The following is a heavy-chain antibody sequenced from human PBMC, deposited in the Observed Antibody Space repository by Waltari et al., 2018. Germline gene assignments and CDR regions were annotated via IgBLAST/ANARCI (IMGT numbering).Heavy chain of an antibody. J-gene: IGHJ4*02. CDR1: GFTFSSYA. D-gene: IGHD3-10*01. V-gene: IGHV3-23*01. CDR3: AKALWFGHRGKNY. Sequence: EVQLLESGGGLVQPGGSLRLSCAASGFTFSSYAMSWVRQAPGKGLECVSAIRGSVGSTDYADSGKGRFTSSRDNSKNTLYLQMNSLRAEDTAVYYCAKALWFGHRGKNYWGQGTLVTVSS. CDR2: IRGSVGST.